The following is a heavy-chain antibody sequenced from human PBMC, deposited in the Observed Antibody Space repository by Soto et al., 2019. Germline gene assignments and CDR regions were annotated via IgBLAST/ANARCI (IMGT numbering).Heavy chain of an antibody. Sequence: GGSLRLSCAASGFTFRSYSINWVRQPPGKGLEWVSYISISGSGGSTDYADSVKGRFTISRDNSKNRLYLQMNSLRAEDTAIYYCATGITVPGPFDYWGQGTLVTVSS. CDR3: ATGITVPGPFDY. CDR1: GFTFRSYS. V-gene: IGHV3-23*01. CDR2: ISGSGGST. J-gene: IGHJ4*02. D-gene: IGHD6-19*01.